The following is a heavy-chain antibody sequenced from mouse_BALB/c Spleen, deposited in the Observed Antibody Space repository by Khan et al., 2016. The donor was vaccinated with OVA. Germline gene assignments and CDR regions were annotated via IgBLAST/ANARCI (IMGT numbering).Heavy chain of an antibody. CDR2: IYPGSNNT. CDR3: SRECGACLPY. Sequence: QVQLQQSGAELARPGASVKLSCKASGYTFTDYNINWVKQRTGQGLEWIGEIYPGSNNTYYNEKFKGKATLTADKSSSTAYMQLSSLTSEDSAVYFCSRECGACLPYWGKGTLVKVSA. V-gene: IGHV1-77*01. CDR1: GYTFTDYN. J-gene: IGHJ3*01.